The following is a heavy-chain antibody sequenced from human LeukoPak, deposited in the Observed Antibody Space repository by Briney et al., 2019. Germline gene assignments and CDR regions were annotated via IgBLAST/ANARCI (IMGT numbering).Heavy chain of an antibody. J-gene: IGHJ1*01. Sequence: GGSLRLSCAASGFTFSSYAMSWVRQAPGKGLEWVSAISGSGGSTYYADSVKGQFTISRDNSKNTLYLQMNSLRAEDTAVYYCAKASHRVTILRNFQHWGQGTLVTVSS. D-gene: IGHD2-21*02. V-gene: IGHV3-23*01. CDR3: AKASHRVTILRNFQH. CDR2: ISGSGGST. CDR1: GFTFSSYA.